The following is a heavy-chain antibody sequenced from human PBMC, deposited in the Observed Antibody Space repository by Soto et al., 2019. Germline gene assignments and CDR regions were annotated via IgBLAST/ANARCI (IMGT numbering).Heavy chain of an antibody. J-gene: IGHJ6*02. Sequence: QVQLVESGGGVVQPGRSLRLSCAASGFTFSSCAMHWVRQAPGKGLEWVAVISYDGSNKYYADSVKGRFTISRDNSKNTLYLQMNSLRAEDTAVYYCARDNSGSYYYYYYYGMDVWGQGTTVTVSS. V-gene: IGHV3-30-3*01. CDR1: GFTFSSCA. CDR2: ISYDGSNK. CDR3: ARDNSGSYYYYYYYGMDV. D-gene: IGHD1-26*01.